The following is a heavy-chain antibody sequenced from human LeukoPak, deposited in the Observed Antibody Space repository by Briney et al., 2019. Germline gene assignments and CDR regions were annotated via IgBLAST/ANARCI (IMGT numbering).Heavy chain of an antibody. CDR1: GFTFDDYS. CDR3: AKGSSLDS. J-gene: IGHJ4*02. Sequence: LPGGSLRLSCSASGFTFDDYSMHWVRQAPGKGLEGVSGISWNSGSIGYADSGKGRFTISRDNAKNSLSLQMNTLRAEEMALYYCAKGSSLDSWGQGTLVTVSS. CDR2: ISWNSGSI. D-gene: IGHD6-13*01. V-gene: IGHV3-9*03.